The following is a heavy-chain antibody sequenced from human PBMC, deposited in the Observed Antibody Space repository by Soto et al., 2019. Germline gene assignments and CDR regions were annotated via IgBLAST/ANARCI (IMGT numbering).Heavy chain of an antibody. CDR2: ISGSGGST. CDR3: ATAPRQQQPLS. D-gene: IGHD6-13*01. Sequence: GSLRLSCAASGFTFSSYAMSWVRQAPGKGLEWVSAISGSGGSTYYADSVKGRFTTSRDNSKNTLYLQMNSLRAEDTAVYYCATAPRQQQPLSWGQGTLVTVSS. CDR1: GFTFSSYA. V-gene: IGHV3-23*01. J-gene: IGHJ4*02.